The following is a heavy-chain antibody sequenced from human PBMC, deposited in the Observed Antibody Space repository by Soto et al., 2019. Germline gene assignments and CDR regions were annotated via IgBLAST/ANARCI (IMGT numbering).Heavy chain of an antibody. CDR3: AREAGYYDFWSGRQTYTWFDP. Sequence: PSQTLSLTCAVSGDSIGSGGYSWSWIRQPPGKGLEWIGYIYYSVSAYYNPALESRVTISVDRSKNQFSLKLSSVTAAATAVYYCAREAGYYDFWSGRQTYTWFDPWCQGNLLTISS. CDR2: IYYSVSA. J-gene: IGHJ5*02. D-gene: IGHD3-3*01. V-gene: IGHV4-30-2*01. CDR1: GDSIGSGGYS.